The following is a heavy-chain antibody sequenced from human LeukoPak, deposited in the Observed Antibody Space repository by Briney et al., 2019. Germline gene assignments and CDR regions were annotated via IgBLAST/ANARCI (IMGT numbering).Heavy chain of an antibody. CDR3: ARFKGLRGYSYVDYFDY. D-gene: IGHD5-18*01. CDR1: GFTFSSYA. V-gene: IGHV3-23*01. Sequence: PGGSLRLSCAASGFTFSSYAMSWVRQAPGKGLEWVSAISGSGGSTYYADSVKGRFTISRDNSKNTLYLQMNSLRAEDSAVYYCARFKGLRGYSYVDYFDYWGQGTLVTVSS. J-gene: IGHJ4*02. CDR2: ISGSGGST.